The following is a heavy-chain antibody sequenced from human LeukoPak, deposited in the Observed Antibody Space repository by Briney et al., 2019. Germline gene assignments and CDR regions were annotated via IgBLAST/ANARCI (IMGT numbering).Heavy chain of an antibody. J-gene: IGHJ5*02. Sequence: GGSLRLSCAASGFTLRSYWMHWVRQVPGKGLVWVSRVSPDGRTTSYADSVKGRFTISRDNAKNTVYLQMISLRADDTAVYYCARGLYGDYVGVNNWFDPWGQGTLITVSS. CDR3: ARGLYGDYVGVNNWFDP. CDR1: GFTLRSYW. D-gene: IGHD4-17*01. CDR2: VSPDGRTT. V-gene: IGHV3-74*01.